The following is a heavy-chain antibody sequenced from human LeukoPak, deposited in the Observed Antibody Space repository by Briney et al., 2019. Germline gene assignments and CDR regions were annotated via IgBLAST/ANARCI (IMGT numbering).Heavy chain of an antibody. CDR2: INAGNGNT. Sequence: ASVKVSCKASGDTFTNYAMHWVRQAPGQRLEWMGWINAGNGNTKYSEKFQDRVTITRDTSASTAYMELSSLRSEDTAMYYCAREGGNSSRRHFDYWGQGTLVTVSS. CDR3: AREGGNSSRRHFDY. V-gene: IGHV1-3*01. CDR1: GDTFTNYA. J-gene: IGHJ4*02. D-gene: IGHD6-13*01.